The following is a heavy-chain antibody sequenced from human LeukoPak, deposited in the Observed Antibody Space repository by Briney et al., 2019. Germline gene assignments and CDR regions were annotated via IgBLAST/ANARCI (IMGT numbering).Heavy chain of an antibody. CDR3: ARVPRRGERFDP. CDR2: INPNSGGT. CDR1: GYTFTGYY. Sequence: ASVKVSCKASGYTFTGYYMHWVRQAPGQGLGWMGWINPNSGGTNYAQKFQGRVTMTRDTSISTAFMELSRLRSDDTAVYYCARVPRRGERFDPWGQGTLVTVSS. J-gene: IGHJ5*02. V-gene: IGHV1-2*02. D-gene: IGHD3-10*01.